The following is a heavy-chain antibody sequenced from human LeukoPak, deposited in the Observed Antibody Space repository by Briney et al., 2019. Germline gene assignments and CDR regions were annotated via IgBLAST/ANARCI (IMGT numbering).Heavy chain of an antibody. D-gene: IGHD1-26*01. CDR3: ARDRSGSYSPYHYYYMDV. J-gene: IGHJ6*03. CDR2: IYHSGST. V-gene: IGHV4-38-2*02. Sequence: SETLSLTCGVSGYSISSGYYWGWIRQPPGKGLEWIGSIYHSGSTYYNPPLKSRVTISVDTSKNQFSLKLSSVTAADTAVYYCARDRSGSYSPYHYYYMDVWGKGTTVTVSS. CDR1: GYSISSGYY.